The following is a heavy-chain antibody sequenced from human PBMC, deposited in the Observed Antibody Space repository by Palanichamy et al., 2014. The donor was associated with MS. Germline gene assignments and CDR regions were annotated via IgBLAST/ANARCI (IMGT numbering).Heavy chain of an antibody. J-gene: IGHJ1*01. D-gene: IGHD6-13*01. CDR1: GFTFSSYG. V-gene: IGHV3-30*18. Sequence: GRAVVQPREGPSRLSCAASGFTFSSYGMHWVRQAPGKGLEWVAVISYDGSNKYYADSVKGRFTISRDNSKNTLYPQMNSLRAEDTAVYYCAKAPFTYSSSWGEDFQHWGQGTLVTVSS. CDR3: AKAPFTYSSSWGEDFQH. CDR2: ISYDGSNK.